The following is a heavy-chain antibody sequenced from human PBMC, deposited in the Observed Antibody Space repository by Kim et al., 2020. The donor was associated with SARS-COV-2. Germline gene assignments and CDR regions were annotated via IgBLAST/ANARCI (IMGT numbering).Heavy chain of an antibody. J-gene: IGHJ3*02. D-gene: IGHD7-27*01. CDR2: GTT. CDR3: TTISGAFDI. V-gene: IGHV3-15*01. Sequence: GTTDYAAPVKGRFTISRDDSKNTLYLQMNSLKTEDTAVYYCTTISGAFDIWGQGTMVTVSS.